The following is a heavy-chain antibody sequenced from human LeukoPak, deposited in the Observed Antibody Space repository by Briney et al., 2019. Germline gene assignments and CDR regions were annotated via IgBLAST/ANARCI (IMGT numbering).Heavy chain of an antibody. Sequence: SQTLSLTCAISGDTVPSNSAAWNWIRQSPSRGLEWVGRTYYRSRWYSDYALSVKSRIIINPGTSKNQFSLQLNPVTPEDTAVYYCARTTHELPDYWVQGTLVTVSS. CDR1: GDTVPSNSAA. D-gene: IGHD1-1*01. J-gene: IGHJ4*02. CDR2: TYYRSRWYS. CDR3: ARTTHELPDY. V-gene: IGHV6-1*01.